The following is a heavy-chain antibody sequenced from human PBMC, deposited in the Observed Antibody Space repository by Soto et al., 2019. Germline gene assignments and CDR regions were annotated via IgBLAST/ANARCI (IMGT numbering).Heavy chain of an antibody. J-gene: IGHJ2*01. CDR1: GFTVSSNY. V-gene: IGHV3-53*01. CDR2: VYSGGNT. Sequence: EMQLVESGGGLIQPGGSLRLSCAASGFTVSSNYMSWVRQAPGKGLYWVSVVYSGGNTYHADSVWGRFTISRDNSNNTVYLQMNSLRAEDTAVYYCARDRDGYNSHFDLWGRGTMVTVSS. CDR3: ARDRDGYNSHFDL. D-gene: IGHD5-12*01.